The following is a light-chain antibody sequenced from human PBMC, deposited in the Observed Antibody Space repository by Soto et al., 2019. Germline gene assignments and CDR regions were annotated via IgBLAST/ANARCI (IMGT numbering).Light chain of an antibody. CDR2: TAS. Sequence: DIQMTQSPSTLSASVGDRVIITCRASQSISSRLAWYQQKPGKAPKLLIYTASSLESGVPSRFSGSGSGTEFTLTISSLQPDDFATYYCQKYSSSPTFGQGNKVEIK. V-gene: IGKV1-5*03. J-gene: IGKJ1*01. CDR1: QSISSR. CDR3: QKYSSSPT.